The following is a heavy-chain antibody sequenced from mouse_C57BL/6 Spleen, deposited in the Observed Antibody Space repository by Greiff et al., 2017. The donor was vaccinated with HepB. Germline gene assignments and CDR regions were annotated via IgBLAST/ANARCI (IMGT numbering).Heavy chain of an antibody. Sequence: VHLVESGAELVKPGASVKMSCKASGYTFTSYWITWVKQRPGQGLEWIGDIYPGSGSTNYNEKFKSKATLTVDTSSSTAYMQLSSLTSEDSAVYYCARMGLDAMDYWGQGTSVTVSS. CDR2: IYPGSGST. D-gene: IGHD4-1*01. CDR3: ARMGLDAMDY. J-gene: IGHJ4*01. CDR1: GYTFTSYW. V-gene: IGHV1-55*01.